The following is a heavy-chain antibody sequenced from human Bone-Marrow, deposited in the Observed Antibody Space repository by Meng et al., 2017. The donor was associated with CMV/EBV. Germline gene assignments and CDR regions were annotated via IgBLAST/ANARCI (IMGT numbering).Heavy chain of an antibody. D-gene: IGHD6-13*01. CDR2: ISAYNGNT. CDR3: AIDPYLAAAGTIYFQP. CDR1: GYTFTSYG. Sequence: ASVKVSCKASGYTFTSYGISWVRQAPGQGLEWMGWISAYNGNTNYAQKLQGRVTMTTDTSTSTAYMELRSLRSDDTAVYYCAIDPYLAAAGTIYFQPWGQGTLVTVSS. V-gene: IGHV1-18*01. J-gene: IGHJ1*01.